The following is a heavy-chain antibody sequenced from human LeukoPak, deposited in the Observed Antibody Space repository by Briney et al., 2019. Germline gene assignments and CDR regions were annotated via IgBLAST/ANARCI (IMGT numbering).Heavy chain of an antibody. V-gene: IGHV4-4*07. CDR1: GGSISSYY. D-gene: IGHD2-21*02. CDR2: IYASGNT. CDR3: ARVPISTAARGYFDY. J-gene: IGHJ4*02. Sequence: PSETLSLTCTVSGGSISSYYWSWIRQPAGKGLEWIGRIYASGNTNHNPSRKSRVTISVDTSKNKFSLKLSSVTAADTAVYYCARVPISTAARGYFDYWGQGTLVTVSS.